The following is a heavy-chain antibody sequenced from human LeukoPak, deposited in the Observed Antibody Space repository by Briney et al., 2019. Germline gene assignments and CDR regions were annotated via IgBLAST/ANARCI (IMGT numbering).Heavy chain of an antibody. V-gene: IGHV1-2*02. Sequence: ASVKVSCKASGYTFTDYDMHWVRQAPGQGLEWMGWINPNSGGTNYAQKFQGRVTMTRDTSISTAYMELSRLRSDDTAVYYCAMTLYCGSRSYWCWFDPWGQGTLVTVSS. D-gene: IGHD3-10*01. CDR2: INPNSGGT. CDR3: AMTLYCGSRSYWCWFDP. J-gene: IGHJ5*02. CDR1: GYTFTDYD.